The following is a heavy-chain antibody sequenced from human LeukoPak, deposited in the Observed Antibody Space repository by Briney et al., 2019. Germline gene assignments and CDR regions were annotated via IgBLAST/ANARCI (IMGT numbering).Heavy chain of an antibody. V-gene: IGHV3-48*03. Sequence: GGSLRLSCAASGFTFSAYEMNWVRQAPGKGLEWVSYISGSGSPTFYADSVKGRFTVSRDNAKNSLYLQMNSLRAEDTAVYYCARDLRVTMKGGAAHWGRGTLVSVSS. CDR1: GFTFSAYE. D-gene: IGHD3-22*01. J-gene: IGHJ4*02. CDR2: ISGSGSPT. CDR3: ARDLRVTMKGGAAH.